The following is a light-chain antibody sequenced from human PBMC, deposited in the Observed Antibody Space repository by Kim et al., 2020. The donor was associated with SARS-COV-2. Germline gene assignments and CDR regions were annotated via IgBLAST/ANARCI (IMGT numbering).Light chain of an antibody. CDR1: SGSIASSY. CDR2: EDH. J-gene: IGLJ3*02. V-gene: IGLV6-57*03. Sequence: GKTVTISCPRSSGSIASSYVQWFQQRPASAPTTVIYEDHHRPSGVPDRFSGSTDRSSNSASLTISGLEFEDEADYYCQSYDNTNWVLGGGTKLTVL. CDR3: QSYDNTNWV.